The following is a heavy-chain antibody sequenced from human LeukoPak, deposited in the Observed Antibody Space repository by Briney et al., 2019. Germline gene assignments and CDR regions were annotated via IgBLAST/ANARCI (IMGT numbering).Heavy chain of an antibody. CDR2: ISYDGSNR. Sequence: GGSLRLSCAASGFTFNRYGMHWVRQAPGKGLEWVAVISYDGSNRYYADSVKGRFTISGDNSKNTLYMEMNSLKPEDTAVYYCAKSGTTSSWSPRVKTYFDYWGQGTLVTVSS. D-gene: IGHD6-13*01. CDR3: AKSGTTSSWSPRVKTYFDY. V-gene: IGHV3-30*18. J-gene: IGHJ4*02. CDR1: GFTFNRYG.